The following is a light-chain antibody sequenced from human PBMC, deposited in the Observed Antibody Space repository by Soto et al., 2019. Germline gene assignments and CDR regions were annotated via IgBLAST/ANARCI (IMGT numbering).Light chain of an antibody. CDR1: QSISNW. Sequence: DIQMTQSPSTLSASVGDRVNITCRASQSISNWLAWYQQRPGRAPQLLIHKASTLETGVPSRFSGSGSGTEFTLTISSLQPDDFASYFCQQYDSFPLTFGGGTKVEIK. J-gene: IGKJ4*01. V-gene: IGKV1-5*03. CDR3: QQYDSFPLT. CDR2: KAS.